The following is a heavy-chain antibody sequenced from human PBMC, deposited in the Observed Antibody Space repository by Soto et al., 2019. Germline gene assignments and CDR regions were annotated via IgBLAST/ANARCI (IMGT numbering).Heavy chain of an antibody. CDR1: GFTFSNAW. CDR2: IKSKAYGGTI. V-gene: IGHV3-15*07. Sequence: GSLRLSCAASGFTFSNAWINWVRQAPGKGLEWVGRIKSKAYGGTIEYAASVKGRFTISRDDSKSIAYLQMNSLKTEDTAVYYCTRVGYCSSTSCQNPGFDYWGQGTLVTVSS. J-gene: IGHJ4*02. CDR3: TRVGYCSSTSCQNPGFDY. D-gene: IGHD2-2*01.